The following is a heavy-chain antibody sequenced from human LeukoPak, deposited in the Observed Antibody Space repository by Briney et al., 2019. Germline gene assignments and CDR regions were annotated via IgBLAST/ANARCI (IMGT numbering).Heavy chain of an antibody. J-gene: IGHJ4*02. CDR1: GYTFTGYY. CDR2: INPNSGGT. V-gene: IGHV1-2*02. CDR3: ARVETSGGYSYGYDY. D-gene: IGHD5-18*01. Sequence: ASVKVSCKASGYTFTGYYMHWVRQAPGQGLKWMGWINPNSGGTNYAQKFQGRVTMTRDTSISTAYMELSRLRSDDTAVYYCARVETSGGYSYGYDYWGQGTLVTVSS.